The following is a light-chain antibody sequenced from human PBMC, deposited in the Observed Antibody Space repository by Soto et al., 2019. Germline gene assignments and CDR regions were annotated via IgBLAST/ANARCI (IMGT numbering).Light chain of an antibody. Sequence: DIVMTQSPDSLAVSLGERATINCKSSQSVLYSSNNKNYLAWYQQKPGQPPKLLIYWASTRESGVPDRFSGSGSGTDFTLTISSLLAEDVAVYYCQQYYSTPSYTFGQGTKLEIK. CDR1: QSVLYSSNNKNY. J-gene: IGKJ2*01. CDR3: QQYYSTPSYT. CDR2: WAS. V-gene: IGKV4-1*01.